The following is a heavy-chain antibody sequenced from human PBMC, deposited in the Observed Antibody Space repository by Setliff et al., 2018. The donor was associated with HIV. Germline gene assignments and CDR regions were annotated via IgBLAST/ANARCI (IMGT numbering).Heavy chain of an antibody. V-gene: IGHV4-61*02. J-gene: IGHJ6*02. Sequence: PSETLSLTCTVSVGSVSSGNHYWSWIRQPAGKGLEWIGRIYTSGSTNYNPSLKSRVTISVDTSKNQFSLRLSSVTAADTAVYYCASPKERYYYGSGTNVREYYGMDVWGQGTTVTVS. CDR2: IYTSGST. CDR3: ASPKERYYYGSGTNVREYYGMDV. D-gene: IGHD3-10*01. CDR1: VGSVSSGNHY.